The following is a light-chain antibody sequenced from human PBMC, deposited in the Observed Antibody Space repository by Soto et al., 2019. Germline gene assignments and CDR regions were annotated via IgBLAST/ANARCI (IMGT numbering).Light chain of an antibody. V-gene: IGKV3-20*01. CDR3: HQYAASPLT. CDR2: HAS. Sequence: EIVLTQSPGTLSLSPGERATLSCRASQSVGNNFLGWYQQKPGQAPRLLIYHASNRATGIPDRFCGTASGTDFPLTISRLEPEDSAVYYCHQYAASPLTFGGGTKVEIK. CDR1: QSVGNNF. J-gene: IGKJ4*01.